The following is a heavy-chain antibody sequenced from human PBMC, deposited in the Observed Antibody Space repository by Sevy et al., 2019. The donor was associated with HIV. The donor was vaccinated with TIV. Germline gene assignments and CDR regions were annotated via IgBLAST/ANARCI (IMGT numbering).Heavy chain of an antibody. J-gene: IGHJ4*02. D-gene: IGHD5-18*01. CDR2: MNQDGSEK. CDR1: GFTFSTYW. CDR3: VREGVGGFSYSLDC. Sequence: GGSLRLSCAASGFTFSTYWMSWVRQAPGKGLEWVATMNQDGSEKYYVDSVKGRFTTSRYNAQNSLYLQMNRLRAEDTALYYCVREGVGGFSYSLDCWGQGTLVTVSS. V-gene: IGHV3-7*01.